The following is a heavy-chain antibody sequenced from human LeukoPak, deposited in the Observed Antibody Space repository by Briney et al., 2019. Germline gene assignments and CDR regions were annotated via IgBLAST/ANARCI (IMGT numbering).Heavy chain of an antibody. Sequence: GGSLRLSCAASGFTFSSYAMHWVRQAPGKGLEYVSAISSNGGSTYYANSVKGRFTISRDNSKYTLYLQMGSLRAEDMAVYYCASYYYDSSGLIAHYWGQGTLVTVSS. V-gene: IGHV3-64*01. CDR3: ASYYYDSSGLIAHY. CDR2: ISSNGGST. CDR1: GFTFSSYA. D-gene: IGHD3-22*01. J-gene: IGHJ4*02.